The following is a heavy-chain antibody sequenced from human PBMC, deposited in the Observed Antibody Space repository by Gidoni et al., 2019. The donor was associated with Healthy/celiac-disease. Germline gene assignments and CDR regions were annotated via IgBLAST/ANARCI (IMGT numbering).Heavy chain of an antibody. CDR1: GFTFSSYA. D-gene: IGHD3-22*01. CDR2: ISGSGGST. Sequence: EVQLLESGGGLVQPGGSLRLSCAASGFTFSSYAMSWVRQAPGKGLEWVSAISGSGGSTYYADSVKGRFTISRDNSKNTLYLQMNSLRAEDTAVYYCARNYYDSSGYHQWAFDIWGQGTMVTVSS. V-gene: IGHV3-23*01. J-gene: IGHJ3*02. CDR3: ARNYYDSSGYHQWAFDI.